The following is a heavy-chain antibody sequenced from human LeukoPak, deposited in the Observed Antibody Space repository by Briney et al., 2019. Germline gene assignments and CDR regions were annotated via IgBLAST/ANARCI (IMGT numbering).Heavy chain of an antibody. Sequence: PGGSLTLFCAPSGFSLSSSAMRWVRHHGGGGLECVSCIRGIGGATYYADSLKGRFTIARNNSQNTLNLQMNRLRGDDTAVYYCARRHGLVWFGELFDFWGQGTLVSVSS. CDR1: GFSLSSSA. D-gene: IGHD3-10*01. CDR2: IRGIGGAT. CDR3: ARRHGLVWFGELFDF. J-gene: IGHJ4*02. V-gene: IGHV3-23*01.